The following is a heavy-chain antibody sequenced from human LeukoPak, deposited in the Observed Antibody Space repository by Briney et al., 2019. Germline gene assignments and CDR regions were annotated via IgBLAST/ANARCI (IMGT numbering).Heavy chain of an antibody. D-gene: IGHD3-22*01. CDR3: ASGCYYYDSSGYSV. CDR1: GFTVSSNY. CDR2: IYSGGST. J-gene: IGHJ4*02. Sequence: PGGSLRLSCAASGFTVSSNYMSLVRQAPGKGLEWVSVIYSGGSTYYADSVKGRFTISRDNSKNTLYLQMNSLRAEDTAVYYCASGCYYYDSSGYSVWGQGTLVTVSS. V-gene: IGHV3-66*01.